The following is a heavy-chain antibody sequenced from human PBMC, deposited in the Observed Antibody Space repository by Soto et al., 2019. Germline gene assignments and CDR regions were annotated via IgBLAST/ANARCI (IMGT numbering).Heavy chain of an antibody. Sequence: ASLKVSCKASGYTFTSYYMHWVRQAPGQGLEWMGIINPSGGSTSYAQKFQGRVTMTRDTSTSTVYMELSSLRSEDTAVYYCASLHGITSFGVVTPLASWGHGTMVPVSS. CDR1: GYTFTSYY. D-gene: IGHD3-3*01. CDR3: ASLHGITSFGVVTPLAS. V-gene: IGHV1-46*01. J-gene: IGHJ5*01. CDR2: INPSGGST.